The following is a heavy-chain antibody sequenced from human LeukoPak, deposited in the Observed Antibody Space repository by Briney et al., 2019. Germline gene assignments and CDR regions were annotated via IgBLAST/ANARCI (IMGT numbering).Heavy chain of an antibody. Sequence: PSETLSLTCTVSGGSINSGGSYWSWIRQHPGKGLEWIGYIYYSGSTFYNPSLKSRVAISLDKSKNQFSLNLRSVTAADTAVYYCARGGSFLGNYVYWGQGTLVTVSS. D-gene: IGHD3-16*01. CDR3: ARGGSFLGNYVY. CDR2: IYYSGST. V-gene: IGHV4-31*03. CDR1: GGSINSGGSY. J-gene: IGHJ4*02.